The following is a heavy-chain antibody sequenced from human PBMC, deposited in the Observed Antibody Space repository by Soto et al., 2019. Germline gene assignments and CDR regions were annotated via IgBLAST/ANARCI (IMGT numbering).Heavy chain of an antibody. CDR1: GYTFTSYY. J-gene: IGHJ4*02. D-gene: IGHD2-21*02. V-gene: IGHV1-46*01. Sequence: QVQLMQSGAEVKKSGASVTISCKASGYTFTSYYIHWVRQAPRQGLEWMAIINPSGGSTNYAQKXQXXXTXXRDTSTSTVNMELSSLSSEDTAVYYCARDLTAADYWGQGTLVTVSS. CDR2: INPSGGST. CDR3: ARDLTAADY.